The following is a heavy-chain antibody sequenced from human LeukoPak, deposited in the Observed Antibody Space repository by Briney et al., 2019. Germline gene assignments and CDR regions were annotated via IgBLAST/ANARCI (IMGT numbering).Heavy chain of an antibody. J-gene: IGHJ4*02. V-gene: IGHV3-13*01. Sequence: GGSLRLSCAASGFTFSSYDMHWVRQATGKGLEWVSAIRTAGDTYYPGSVKGRFTISRENAKNSLYLQMNSLTAEDTAVYYCVKRGLLPYYFDYWGQGTLVAVSS. D-gene: IGHD3-22*01. CDR1: GFTFSSYD. CDR2: IRTAGDT. CDR3: VKRGLLPYYFDY.